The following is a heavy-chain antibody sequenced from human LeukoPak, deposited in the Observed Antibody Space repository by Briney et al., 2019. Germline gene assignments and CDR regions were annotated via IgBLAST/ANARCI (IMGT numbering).Heavy chain of an antibody. D-gene: IGHD2-21*02. CDR1: GVTFSSYG. CDR2: KGYDGSNK. Sequence: GGSLRLSCAAPGVTFSSYGMHGVREAPGKGLEWVSVKGYDGSNKYYADPQKGRFTIYRDNSTNKLYLHMNSLRAEDTAVYYCARGDGGDCLDYWGQGTLVTVSS. V-gene: IGHV3-33*01. J-gene: IGHJ4*02. CDR3: ARGDGGDCLDY.